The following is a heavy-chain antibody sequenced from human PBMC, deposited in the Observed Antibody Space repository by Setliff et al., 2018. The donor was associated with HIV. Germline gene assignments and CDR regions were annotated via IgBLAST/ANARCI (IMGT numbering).Heavy chain of an antibody. J-gene: IGHJ3*02. Sequence: SVKVSCKASGYTFSDYYLHWVRQAPGQAIEWMGWINPVYHTTDYAPQFQGRVTITADESTSTAYMELSSLRSEDTAVYYCARGVTLVRGGRGDIWGQGTMVTVSS. CDR3: ARGVTLVRGGRGDI. V-gene: IGHV1-69*13. D-gene: IGHD3-10*01. CDR1: GYTFSDYY. CDR2: INPVYHTT.